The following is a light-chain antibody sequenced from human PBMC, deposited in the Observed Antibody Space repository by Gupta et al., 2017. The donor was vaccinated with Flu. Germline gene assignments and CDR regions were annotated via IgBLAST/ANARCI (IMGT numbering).Light chain of an antibody. CDR3: QQLCNYPPYS. CDR1: QDIRNF. CDR2: AAS. V-gene: IGKV1-9*01. J-gene: IGKJ2*01. Sequence: DLPLTPSPSFLSASVGDRVTITCRASQDIRNFLAWYQQRPGKAPELLIYAASALQSGVPSRFSGSGYGTEFTLTITSRQPEDFAAYYCQQLCNYPPYSFGEGTKMEIK.